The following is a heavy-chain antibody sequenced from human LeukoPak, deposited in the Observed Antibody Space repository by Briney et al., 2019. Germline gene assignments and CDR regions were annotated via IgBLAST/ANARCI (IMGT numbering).Heavy chain of an antibody. CDR3: TRRLDD. Sequence: GGSLRLSCAASGFSFNSDWMDWVRQAPGKGLEWVANIKHDESEKNYLDSVKGRFAISRDNAQNSLYLQMNGLRVEDTAVYYCTRRLDDWGQGTLVTVSS. CDR1: GFSFNSDW. V-gene: IGHV3-7*01. J-gene: IGHJ4*02. D-gene: IGHD3-16*01. CDR2: IKHDESEK.